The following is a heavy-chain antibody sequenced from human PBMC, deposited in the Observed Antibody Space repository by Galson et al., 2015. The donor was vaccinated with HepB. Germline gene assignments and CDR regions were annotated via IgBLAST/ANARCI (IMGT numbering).Heavy chain of an antibody. J-gene: IGHJ3*02. Sequence: SLRLSCAVSGFTFSRYGMSWVRQAPGKGLEWVSGTSGSGGSTYYADSVKGRFTISRDKSKNTLYLQMNSLRADDTAVYYCAIAYEVDAIVLGYDAFYIRGQRTMVTVSS. D-gene: IGHD5-12*01. CDR1: GFTFSRYG. CDR2: TSGSGGST. V-gene: IGHV3-23*01. CDR3: AIAYEVDAIVLGYDAFYI.